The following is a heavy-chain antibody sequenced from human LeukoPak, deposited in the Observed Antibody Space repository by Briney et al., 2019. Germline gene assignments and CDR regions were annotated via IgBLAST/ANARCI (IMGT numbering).Heavy chain of an antibody. D-gene: IGHD6-6*01. CDR1: GGSISSYY. J-gene: IGHJ4*02. Sequence: SETLSLTCTVSGGSISSYYWSWIRQPPGKGLEWIGYIYYSGSTNYNPSLKSRVTISVETSKNQFSLKLSSVTAADTAEYYCARDKSSSFDYWGQGTLVTVSS. CDR2: IYYSGST. CDR3: ARDKSSSFDY. V-gene: IGHV4-59*01.